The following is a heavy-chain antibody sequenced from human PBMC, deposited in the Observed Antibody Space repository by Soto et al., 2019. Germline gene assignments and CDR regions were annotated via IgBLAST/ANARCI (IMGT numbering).Heavy chain of an antibody. V-gene: IGHV3-33*01. J-gene: IGHJ4*02. Sequence: QVQLVESGGGVVQPGRSLRLSCAASGFTFSSYGMHWVRQAPGKGLEWVAVIWYDGSNKYYADSVKGRFTISRDNSKNTLYLQMNSLRAEDTAVYYCARDPKQQLGMYYFDYWGQGTLVTVSS. CDR3: ARDPKQQLGMYYFDY. CDR2: IWYDGSNK. D-gene: IGHD6-13*01. CDR1: GFTFSSYG.